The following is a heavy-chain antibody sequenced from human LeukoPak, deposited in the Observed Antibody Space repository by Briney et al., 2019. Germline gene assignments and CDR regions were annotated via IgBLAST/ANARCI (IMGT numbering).Heavy chain of an antibody. D-gene: IGHD5-18*01. CDR2: IYTSGST. CDR1: GGSISSYY. CDR3: ARDVGGYNYGYSLDY. J-gene: IGHJ4*02. V-gene: IGHV4-4*07. Sequence: SETLSLTCTGSGGSISSYYWNWIRQPAGKGLEWLGRIYTSGSTSYNSSLKSRVTMSVDTSKNQFSLKLSSVTAADTAVYYCARDVGGYNYGYSLDYWGQGTLVSVSS.